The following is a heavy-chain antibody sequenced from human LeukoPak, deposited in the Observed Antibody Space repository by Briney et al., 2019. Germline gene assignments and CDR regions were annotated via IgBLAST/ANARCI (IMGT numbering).Heavy chain of an antibody. CDR1: GFTFSSYA. Sequence: GGSLRLSCTACGFTFSSYAMSWARQAPGKGLEWISAVNARGYSTYYADSVKGRFTISRDNSKNTVFLQMSSLRVEDTAVYYCANLGSSELRVPASQGNWGQGSLVTVSS. J-gene: IGHJ4*02. CDR3: ANLGSSELRVPASQGN. D-gene: IGHD2-2*01. V-gene: IGHV3-23*01. CDR2: VNARGYST.